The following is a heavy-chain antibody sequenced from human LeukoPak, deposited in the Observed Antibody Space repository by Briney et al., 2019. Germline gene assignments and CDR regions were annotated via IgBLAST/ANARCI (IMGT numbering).Heavy chain of an antibody. V-gene: IGHV3-7*04. D-gene: IGHD3-10*01. CDR3: ARDLMVRGVSPTYYFDY. J-gene: IGHJ4*02. CDR1: GFTFSSYW. Sequence: GGYLRLSCAASGFTFSSYWMSWVRRAPEKGLEWVANIKQDGSEKYYVDSVKGRFTISRDNAKNSLYLQMNSLRAEDTAVYYCARDLMVRGVSPTYYFDYWGQGTLVTVSS. CDR2: IKQDGSEK.